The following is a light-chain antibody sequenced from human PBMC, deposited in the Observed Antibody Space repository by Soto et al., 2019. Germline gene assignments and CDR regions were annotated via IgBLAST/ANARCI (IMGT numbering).Light chain of an antibody. CDR3: SPYAGSNNYV. V-gene: IGLV2-8*01. CDR2: EVS. CDR1: SSDVGAYNY. J-gene: IGLJ1*01. Sequence: QSALTQPPSASGSPGQSVTISCTGTSSDVGAYNYLSWYQQHPGKAPKLMIYEVSKRPSGVPDRFSGSKSGNTASLTVSGLQAEDEADYYCSPYAGSNNYVFGTGTKVTVL.